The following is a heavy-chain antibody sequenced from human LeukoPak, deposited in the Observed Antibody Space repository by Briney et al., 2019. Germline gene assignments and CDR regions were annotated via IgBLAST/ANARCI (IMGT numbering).Heavy chain of an antibody. CDR2: ISGSGGST. D-gene: IGHD3-22*01. Sequence: GGSLRLSCAASGFTFSSYGMSWVRQAPGKGLGWVSAISGSGGSTCYADSVKGRFTISRDNSKNTLYLQMNSLRAEDTAVYYCAKESYDSSGDYYFDYWGQGTLVTVSS. V-gene: IGHV3-23*01. CDR3: AKESYDSSGDYYFDY. CDR1: GFTFSSYG. J-gene: IGHJ4*02.